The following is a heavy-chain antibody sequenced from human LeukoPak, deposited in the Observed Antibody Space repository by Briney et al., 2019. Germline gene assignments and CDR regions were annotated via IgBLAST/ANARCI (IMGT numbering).Heavy chain of an antibody. J-gene: IGHJ4*02. D-gene: IGHD3-22*01. CDR3: ATVDYYDSSGYFDFDY. Sequence: GASVKVSCKVSGYTLTELSMHWVRQAPGKGLEWMGGFDPEDGETIYAQKFQGRVTMTEDTSTDTAYMELSSLRSEDTAVYYCATVDYYDSSGYFDFDYWGQGTLVTVSS. V-gene: IGHV1-24*01. CDR2: FDPEDGET. CDR1: GYTLTELS.